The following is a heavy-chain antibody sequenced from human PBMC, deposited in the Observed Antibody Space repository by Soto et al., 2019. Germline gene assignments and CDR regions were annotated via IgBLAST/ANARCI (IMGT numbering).Heavy chain of an antibody. J-gene: IGHJ5*02. CDR2: IKQDGSEK. V-gene: IGHV3-7*01. D-gene: IGHD6-19*01. CDR1: GFTFSSYW. Sequence: EVQLVDSGGGLVQPGGSLRLSCAASGFTFSSYWMSWVRQAPGKGLEWVANIKQDGSEKYYVDSVKGRFTISRDNAKNSLYLQMNSLRAEDTAVYYCAREEADSSADLIDPWGQGTLVTVSS. CDR3: AREEADSSADLIDP.